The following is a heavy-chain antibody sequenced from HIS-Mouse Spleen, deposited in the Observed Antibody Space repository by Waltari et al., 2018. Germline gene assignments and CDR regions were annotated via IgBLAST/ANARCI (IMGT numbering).Heavy chain of an antibody. Sequence: QVQLVQSGAEVKKPGASVKVSCKASGYTFTGYSMHRVRQAPGQGLEWVGWINPNSGGTNYAQKFQGRVTMTRDTSISTAYMELSRLRSDDTAVYYCARSPSGSSWYDYWGQGTLVTVSS. J-gene: IGHJ4*02. CDR3: ARSPSGSSWYDY. CDR2: INPNSGGT. V-gene: IGHV1-2*02. CDR1: GYTFTGYS. D-gene: IGHD6-13*01.